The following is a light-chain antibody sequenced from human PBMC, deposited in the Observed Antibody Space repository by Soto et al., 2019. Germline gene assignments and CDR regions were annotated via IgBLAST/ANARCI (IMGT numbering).Light chain of an antibody. CDR2: NNN. J-gene: IGLJ1*01. Sequence: QSVLTQPPSASGTPGQRVTISCSGSSSNIGGNTVNWYQQLPGTAPKLLIYNNNQRPSGVPDRFSGSKSGTSASLAISGLQSEDEADYYCETWDDSRKKVFGPGTKVTVL. CDR3: ETWDDSRKKV. CDR1: SSNIGGNT. V-gene: IGLV1-44*01.